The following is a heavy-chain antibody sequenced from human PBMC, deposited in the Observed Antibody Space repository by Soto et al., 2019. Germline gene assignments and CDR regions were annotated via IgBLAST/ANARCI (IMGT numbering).Heavy chain of an antibody. Sequence: WASFNVSCKASVGTFSTYAISWVRQAPAQGLEWMGAIIPIFGTATYAQKFQGRVTITADESTSTAYMELRSLKSDDTAVYYCAKALTMASPNWFDPWGQGTQVTVSS. D-gene: IGHD3-10*01. V-gene: IGHV1-69*13. CDR1: VGTFSTYA. CDR2: IIPIFGTA. J-gene: IGHJ5*02. CDR3: AKALTMASPNWFDP.